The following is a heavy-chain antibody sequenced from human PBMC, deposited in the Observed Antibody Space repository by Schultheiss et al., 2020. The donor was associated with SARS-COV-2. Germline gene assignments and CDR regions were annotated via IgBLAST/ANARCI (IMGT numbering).Heavy chain of an antibody. CDR2: IYGGGST. D-gene: IGHD2-15*01. J-gene: IGHJ4*02. V-gene: IGHV3-53*01. CDR1: GFTFSSYE. CDR3: ASGLVGYCSGGSCSN. Sequence: GGSLRLSCAASGFTFSSYEMNWVRQAPGKGLVWVSLIYGGGSTYYADSAKGRFTISRDNSKNTVYLQMNSLRAEDTAVYYCASGLVGYCSGGSCSNWGQGTLVTVSS.